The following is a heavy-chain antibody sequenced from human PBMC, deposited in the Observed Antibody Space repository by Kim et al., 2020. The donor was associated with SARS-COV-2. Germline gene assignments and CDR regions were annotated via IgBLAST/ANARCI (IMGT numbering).Heavy chain of an antibody. CDR2: ISYDGSNK. J-gene: IGHJ6*04. V-gene: IGHV3-30-3*01. D-gene: IGHD2-15*01. CDR1: GFTFSSYA. CDR3: ARDFVVVVAATFHYYYGMDV. Sequence: GGSLRLSCAASGFTFSSYAMHWVRQAPGKGLEWVAVISYDGSNKYYADSVKGRFTISRDNSKNTLYLQMNRLRAEDTAVYYCARDFVVVVAATFHYYYGMDVWGKGTTVTVSS.